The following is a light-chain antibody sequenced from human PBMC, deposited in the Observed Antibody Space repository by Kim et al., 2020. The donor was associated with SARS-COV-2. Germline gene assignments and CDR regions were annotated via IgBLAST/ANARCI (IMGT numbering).Light chain of an antibody. CDR3: QHYGSTPLT. CDR2: GAS. J-gene: IGKJ4*01. Sequence: LSPGERATLSCRASQSFTSSYLAWYQLQPGQAPKLLIYGASTRATGIPDRFTGSGSGTDFTLTISSLEPEDFAVYYCQHYGSTPLTFGGGTKLEI. CDR1: QSFTSSY. V-gene: IGKV3-20*01.